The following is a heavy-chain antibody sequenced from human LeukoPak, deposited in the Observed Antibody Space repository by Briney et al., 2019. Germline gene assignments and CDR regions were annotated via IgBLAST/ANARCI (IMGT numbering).Heavy chain of an antibody. D-gene: IGHD6-13*01. CDR1: GFTSSSYG. V-gene: IGHV3-33*01. Sequence: GGSLRLSCAASGFTSSSYGMHWVRQAPGKGLEWVAVIWYDGSNKYYADSVKGRFTISRDNSKNTLYLQMNSLRAEDTAVYYCARQLGTNDAFDIWGQGTMVTVSS. CDR3: ARQLGTNDAFDI. CDR2: IWYDGSNK. J-gene: IGHJ3*02.